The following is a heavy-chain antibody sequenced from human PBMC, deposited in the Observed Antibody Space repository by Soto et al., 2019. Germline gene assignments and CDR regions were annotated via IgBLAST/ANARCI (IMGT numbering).Heavy chain of an antibody. V-gene: IGHV5-51*01. J-gene: IGHJ4*02. CDR2: IYPGDSDT. Sequence: GESLKISCKGSGYSFTSYWIAWVRHVPEKGLEWMGIIYPGDSDTTYSPSFQGQVTISADKSFNTAYLQWSSLKASDTPMYYCASHGGMRAQPSQYLFEYWGQGTLDSVS. D-gene: IGHD3-16*01. CDR1: GYSFTSYW. CDR3: ASHGGMRAQPSQYLFEY.